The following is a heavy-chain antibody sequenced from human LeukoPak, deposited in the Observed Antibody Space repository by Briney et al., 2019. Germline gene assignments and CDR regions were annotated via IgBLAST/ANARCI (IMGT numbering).Heavy chain of an antibody. CDR3: ARMSWLLDY. J-gene: IGHJ4*02. CDR1: GFTFSSYE. D-gene: IGHD5-12*01. V-gene: IGHV3-48*03. Sequence: GGSLRLSCAASGFTFSSYEMNWVRQAPGKGLEWVSYIRSSGSTIYYADSVKGRFTISRDNAKNSLYLQMNSLRAEDTAVYYCARMSWLLDYWGQGTLVTVSS. CDR2: IRSSGSTI.